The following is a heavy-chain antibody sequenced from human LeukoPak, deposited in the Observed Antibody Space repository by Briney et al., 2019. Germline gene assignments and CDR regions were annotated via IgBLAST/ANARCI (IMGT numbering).Heavy chain of an antibody. CDR1: GYSVSSAHY. CDR2: IYPGGTI. Sequence: KPSETLSLTCAVSGYSVSSAHYWGWIRQPPGAGLEWIGTIYPGGTIYYHPSLGSRITISIDASKNHFSLTLSSVTTADTAVYYCASRIASAMTGFDYWGQGALVAVPS. CDR3: ASRIASAMTGFDY. D-gene: IGHD6-13*01. J-gene: IGHJ4*02. V-gene: IGHV4-38-2*01.